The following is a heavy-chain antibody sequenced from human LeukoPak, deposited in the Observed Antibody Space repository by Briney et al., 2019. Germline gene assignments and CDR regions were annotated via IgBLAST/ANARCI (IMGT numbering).Heavy chain of an antibody. CDR2: IYYSGST. CDR1: CGSISSGGYY. J-gene: IGHJ5*02. V-gene: IGHV4-31*03. D-gene: IGHD1-1*01. Sequence: SETLSLTCTFSCGSISSGGYYWSWIRQHPGKGLEWIGSIYYSGSTYYNPSLKSRVTISVDTSKNQFSLKLSSVTAADTAVYYCAIGLGGIGHWFDPWGQGTLVTVSS. CDR3: AIGLGGIGHWFDP.